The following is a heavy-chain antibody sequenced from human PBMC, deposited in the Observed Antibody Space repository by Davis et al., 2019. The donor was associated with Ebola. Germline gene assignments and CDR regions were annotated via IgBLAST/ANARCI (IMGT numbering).Heavy chain of an antibody. J-gene: IGHJ4*02. D-gene: IGHD3-3*01. V-gene: IGHV4-39*07. Sequence: PSETLSLTCTVSGGSISSGGYYWSWIRQPPGKGLEWIGEINHSGSTNYNPSLKSRVTISVDTSKNQFSLKLSSVTAADTAVYYCARVELYYDFWSGYYTSYYFDYWGQGTLVTVSS. CDR3: ARVELYYDFWSGYYTSYYFDY. CDR1: GGSISSGGYY. CDR2: INHSGST.